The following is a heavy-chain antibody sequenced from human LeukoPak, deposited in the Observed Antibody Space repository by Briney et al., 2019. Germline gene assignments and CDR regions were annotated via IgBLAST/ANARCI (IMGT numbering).Heavy chain of an antibody. V-gene: IGHV1-46*01. CDR1: GYTFTSYY. J-gene: IGHJ4*02. CDR2: INPSGGST. Sequence: ASVKVSCKASGYTFTSYYMHWVRQAPGQGPEWMGIINPSGGSTRYAQKFQGRVTMTRDTSTSTVYMELRSLGSEDTAVYYCVRGGVVPAATHGDYWGQGTLVTVSS. CDR3: VRGGVVPAATHGDY. D-gene: IGHD2-2*01.